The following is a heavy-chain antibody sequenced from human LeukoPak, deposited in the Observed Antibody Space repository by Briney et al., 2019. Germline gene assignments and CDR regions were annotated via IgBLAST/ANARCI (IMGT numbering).Heavy chain of an antibody. CDR3: ARDTRGYSGYDDYGMDV. CDR1: GFTFSSYA. Sequence: GGSLRLSCAASGFTFSSYAMSWVRQAPGKGLEWVSGISGSGGGTYYADSVKGRFTISRDNAKNSLYLQMNSLRAEDTAVYYCARDTRGYSGYDDYGMDVWGQGTTVTVSS. V-gene: IGHV3-23*01. D-gene: IGHD5-12*01. CDR2: ISGSGGGT. J-gene: IGHJ6*02.